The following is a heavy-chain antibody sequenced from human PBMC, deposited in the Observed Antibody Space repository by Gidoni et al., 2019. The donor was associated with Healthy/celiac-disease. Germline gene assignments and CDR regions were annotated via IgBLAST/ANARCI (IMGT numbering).Heavy chain of an antibody. V-gene: IGHV1-18*01. CDR1: ASTSTSYG. D-gene: IGHD3-16*01. CDR3: ARERDYVWGSTGPYFDY. CDR2: IRAYNGNK. J-gene: IGHJ4*02. Sequence: QVQLVRSGPVLKKPSAFVKVSCKPSASTSTSYGISWVRQPPGQWLEWLGWIRAYNGNKNCAQKLQGRVTMTADTSTSTAYMELRSVRSDDTAVYYCARERDYVWGSTGPYFDYWGQGTLVTVSS.